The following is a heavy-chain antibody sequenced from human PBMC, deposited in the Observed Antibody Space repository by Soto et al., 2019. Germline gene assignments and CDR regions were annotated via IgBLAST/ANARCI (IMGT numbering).Heavy chain of an antibody. J-gene: IGHJ4*02. CDR1: GYTFTSYG. V-gene: IGHV1-18*01. CDR2: ISAYNGNT. Sequence: GASVKVSCKASGYTFTSYGISWVRQAPGQGLEWMGWISAYNGNTNYAQKLQGRVTMTTDTSTSTAYMELRSLRSDDTAVYYCARDLKKHTYYDFWSGSDFDYWGQGTLVTVSS. D-gene: IGHD3-3*01. CDR3: ARDLKKHTYYDFWSGSDFDY.